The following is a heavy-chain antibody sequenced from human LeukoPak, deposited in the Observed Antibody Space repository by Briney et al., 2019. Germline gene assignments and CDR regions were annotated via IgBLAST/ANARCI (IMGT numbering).Heavy chain of an antibody. CDR1: GFTFTEYS. Sequence: PGGSLRLSCAASGFTFTEYSIIWVRQAPGKGLEWVSFISDISDRSSTIHYADSVEGRFTISRDNAERSVYLQMNSLRADDTAVYYCARVRGPTLKTCYMDVWGTGTTVTVSS. CDR2: ISDRSSTI. J-gene: IGHJ6*03. V-gene: IGHV3-48*04. D-gene: IGHD3-10*01. CDR3: ARVRGPTLKTCYMDV.